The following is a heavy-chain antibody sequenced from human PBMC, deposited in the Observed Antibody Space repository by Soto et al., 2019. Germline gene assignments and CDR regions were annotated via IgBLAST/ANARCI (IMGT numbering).Heavy chain of an antibody. Sequence: PGESLKISCKGLGNSFNNWIGWVRQMPGKGLEWVGIIYPGDSDTSYSPSFQGQVTISADKSISTAYLQWSSLKASDTAMYYCARSHSSGWERYYCYGMDVWGQGTTVTVSS. CDR2: IYPGDSDT. V-gene: IGHV5-51*01. J-gene: IGHJ6*02. CDR3: ARSHSSGWERYYCYGMDV. D-gene: IGHD6-19*01. CDR1: GNSFNNW.